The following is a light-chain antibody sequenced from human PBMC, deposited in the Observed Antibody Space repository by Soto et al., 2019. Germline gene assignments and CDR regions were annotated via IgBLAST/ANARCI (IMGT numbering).Light chain of an antibody. J-gene: IGKJ1*01. CDR3: QQYGRT. V-gene: IGKV3-20*01. Sequence: EIVLTQSPGTLSLSPGERATLSCRASQSVSSSYLAWYQQKPGQAPRLLIYGTSSRATAIPDRFSGSGSGTDFTLTISRREPEDLAVYYCQQYGRTFGQGTKVEIK. CDR2: GTS. CDR1: QSVSSSY.